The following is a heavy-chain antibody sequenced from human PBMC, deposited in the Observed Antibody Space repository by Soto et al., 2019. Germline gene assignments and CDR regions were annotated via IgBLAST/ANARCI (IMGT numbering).Heavy chain of an antibody. CDR1: YGSISNYY. V-gene: IGHV4-59*08. CDR3: ARRSDYDILTGYYNWWFDP. CDR2: IYYTGTS. Sequence: SETLSLTCTVSYGSISNYYWSWIRQPPGKGLEWIGYIYYTGTSKYNPSLKSRVTISVDTSKNQFSLKLSSVTAADTAVYYCARRSDYDILTGYYNWWFDPWGQGTLVTVSS. J-gene: IGHJ5*02. D-gene: IGHD3-9*01.